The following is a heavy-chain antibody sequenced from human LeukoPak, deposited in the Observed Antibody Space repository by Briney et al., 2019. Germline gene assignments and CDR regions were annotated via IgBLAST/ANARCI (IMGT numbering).Heavy chain of an antibody. J-gene: IGHJ4*02. D-gene: IGHD6-13*01. CDR2: ISGSGIST. V-gene: IGHV3-23*01. Sequence: GGSLRLSCAASGFTFSSYAMAWVRQAPGKGLEWVSAISGSGISTYYAESVRGRFTVSRDNPKNTLYLHMTSLRAEDTAVYYCAKDWGRYSSSWYDYWGQGTLVTVSS. CDR1: GFTFSSYA. CDR3: AKDWGRYSSSWYDY.